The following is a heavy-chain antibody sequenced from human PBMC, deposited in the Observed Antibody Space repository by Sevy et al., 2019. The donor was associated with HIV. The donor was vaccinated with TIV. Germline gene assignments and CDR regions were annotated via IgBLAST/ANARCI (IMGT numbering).Heavy chain of an antibody. J-gene: IGHJ5*02. Sequence: SETLSLTCAVYGGSFSGYYWNWIRQPPGKGLEWIGEINHSESTNYNPSLKNHVTISVDTSKNQFCLKLSSVTAADTAVYYCARAPPIVVVPAAPSWFDPWGQGTLVTVSS. CDR2: INHSEST. V-gene: IGHV4-34*01. D-gene: IGHD2-2*01. CDR3: ARAPPIVVVPAAPSWFDP. CDR1: GGSFSGYY.